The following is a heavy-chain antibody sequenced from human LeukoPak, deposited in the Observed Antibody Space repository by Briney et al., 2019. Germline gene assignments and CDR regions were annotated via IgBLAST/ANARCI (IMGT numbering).Heavy chain of an antibody. J-gene: IGHJ6*03. D-gene: IGHD4-17*01. CDR2: IYTSGST. Sequence: SETLSLTCTVSGGSISSYYWSWIRQPPGKGLEWIGYIYTSGSTNYNPSLKSRVTISVDTSKNQFSLKLSSVTAADTAVYYCARVRVSHYYYMDVWGKGTTVTVSS. CDR3: ARVRVSHYYYMDV. V-gene: IGHV4-4*09. CDR1: GGSISSYY.